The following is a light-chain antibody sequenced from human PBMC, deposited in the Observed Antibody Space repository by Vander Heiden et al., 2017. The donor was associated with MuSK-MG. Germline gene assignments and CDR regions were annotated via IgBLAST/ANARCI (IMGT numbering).Light chain of an antibody. V-gene: IGKV2-28*01. CDR3: RQALQTPFS. CDR2: LGS. Sequence: DIVMTQSPLSLPVSPGEPASISCRSSQSLLHSSGYYYVDWYVQKPGQSPQLLIYLGSNRASGVPDRFSGSESGTDFTLKISKVEAEDVGVYYCRQALQTPFSFGHATKVDIK. J-gene: IGKJ3*01. CDR1: QSLLHSSGYYY.